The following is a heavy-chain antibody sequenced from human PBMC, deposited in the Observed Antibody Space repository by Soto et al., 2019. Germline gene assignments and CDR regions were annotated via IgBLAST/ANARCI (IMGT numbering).Heavy chain of an antibody. CDR1: GASISSYY. J-gene: IGHJ4*02. CDR2: IFHSGST. D-gene: IGHD1-26*01. CDR3: ARDQNGSPHFDY. V-gene: IGHV4-59*01. Sequence: SETLSLTCTVSGASISSYYWSWIRQPPGKGLEWVGFIFHSGSTNCNPFLKSRVTFSVDTSKNQFSLKLTSVTAADTAVYYCARDQNGSPHFDYWGQGILVTVSS.